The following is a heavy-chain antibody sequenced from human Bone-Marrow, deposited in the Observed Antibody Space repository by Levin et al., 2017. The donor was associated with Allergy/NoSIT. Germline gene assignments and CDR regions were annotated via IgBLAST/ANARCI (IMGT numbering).Heavy chain of an antibody. D-gene: IGHD3-16*01. CDR3: ARHGGAGVVYAFDI. J-gene: IGHJ3*02. CDR2: IYYSGST. Sequence: SQTLSLTCTVSGGSISSSSYYWGWIRQPPGKGLEWIGSIYYSGSTYYNPSLKSRVTISVDTSKNQFSLKLSSVTAADTAVYYCARHGGAGVVYAFDIWGQGTMVTVSS. CDR1: GGSISSSSYY. V-gene: IGHV4-39*01.